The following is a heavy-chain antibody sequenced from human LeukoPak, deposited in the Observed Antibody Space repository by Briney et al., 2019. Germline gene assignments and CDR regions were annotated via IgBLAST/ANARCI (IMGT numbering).Heavy chain of an antibody. CDR3: ARGIFASSGWSFFDY. D-gene: IGHD6-19*01. Sequence: GGSLRLSCAASGFTFSGNYMSWVRQAPGKGLEWVSVIYSGGSTYYTDSVKGRLTISRDNSKNKLYLQMNNLRAEDTAVYYCARGIFASSGWSFFDYWGQGTLVTVSS. V-gene: IGHV3-53*01. J-gene: IGHJ4*02. CDR1: GFTFSGNY. CDR2: IYSGGST.